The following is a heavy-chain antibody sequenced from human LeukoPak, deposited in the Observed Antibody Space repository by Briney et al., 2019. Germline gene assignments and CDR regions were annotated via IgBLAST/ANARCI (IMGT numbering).Heavy chain of an antibody. CDR3: AREVFAVAGWYDFDY. CDR2: IKQDGSEK. Sequence: GGSLRLSCAASGFTFSSYWMSWVRQAPGKGLEWVANIKQDGSEKYYVDSVKGRFTISRDNAKNSLYLQMNSLRAEDTAVYYCAREVFAVAGWYDFDYWGQGTLVTVSS. D-gene: IGHD6-19*01. V-gene: IGHV3-7*03. CDR1: GFTFSSYW. J-gene: IGHJ4*02.